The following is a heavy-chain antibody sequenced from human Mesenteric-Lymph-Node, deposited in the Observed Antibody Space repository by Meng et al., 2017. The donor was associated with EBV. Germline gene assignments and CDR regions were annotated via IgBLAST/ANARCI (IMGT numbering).Heavy chain of an antibody. J-gene: IGHJ4*02. Sequence: EVQLWGSGGGLVQAGGPLRLSCAASGFSFSNYAMNWVRQAPGKGLEWVSGITGSGFSTYYADSVKGRFTISRDNFKNTLFLQMNSLRADDTAVYYCAREGAYDEFDYWGQGTLVTVSS. CDR3: AREGAYDEFDY. V-gene: IGHV3-23*01. CDR1: GFSFSNYA. CDR2: ITGSGFST. D-gene: IGHD5-12*01.